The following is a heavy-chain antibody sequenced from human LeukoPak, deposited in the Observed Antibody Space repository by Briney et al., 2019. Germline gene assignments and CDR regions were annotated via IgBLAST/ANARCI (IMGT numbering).Heavy chain of an antibody. J-gene: IGHJ4*02. CDR1: GFTFSSYS. Sequence: GGSLRLSCAASGFTFSSYSMNWVRQAPGKGLEWVSYISSSSSYIYYADSVKGRFTISRDNAKNSLYLQMNSLRAEDTAVYYCASPGYGYLYWGQGTLVTVSS. CDR2: ISSSSSYI. D-gene: IGHD5-18*01. CDR3: ASPGYGYLY. V-gene: IGHV3-21*01.